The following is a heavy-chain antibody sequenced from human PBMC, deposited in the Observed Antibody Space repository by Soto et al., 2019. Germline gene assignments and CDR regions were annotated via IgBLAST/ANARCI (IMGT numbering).Heavy chain of an antibody. CDR3: AKDLDVVVVVTATRGLDV. Sequence: QVQLVESGGGVVQPGRSLRLSCAASGFTFDNYGLHWVRQAPGKGLEWVAVISYDGSKKFYADSVTGRFTISRDNSKNTLYLQMNTLRVEDTAVYYCAKDLDVVVVVTATRGLDVWDQGTTVTVSS. CDR1: GFTFDNYG. V-gene: IGHV3-30*18. CDR2: ISYDGSKK. J-gene: IGHJ6*02. D-gene: IGHD2-15*01.